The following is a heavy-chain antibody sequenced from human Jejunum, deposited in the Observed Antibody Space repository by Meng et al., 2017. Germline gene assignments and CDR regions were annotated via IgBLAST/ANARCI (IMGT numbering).Heavy chain of an antibody. J-gene: IGHJ4*02. CDR1: GGLINGYY. V-gene: IGHV4-59*08. D-gene: IGHD2-15*01. Sequence: QVQLQEWGPRRLKPSETLSLTCSVSGGLINGYYWNWVRQSPGGGLEWIGYISYNGYTNYNPYLKSRVSMSLDASVSLKLTSVTAADTAVYYCARRLGSGGSRHIDYWGPGILVTVSS. CDR2: ISYNGYT. CDR3: ARRLGSGGSRHIDY.